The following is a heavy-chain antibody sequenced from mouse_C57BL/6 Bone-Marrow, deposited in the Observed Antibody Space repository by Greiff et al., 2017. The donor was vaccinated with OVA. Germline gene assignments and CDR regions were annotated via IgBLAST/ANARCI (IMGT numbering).Heavy chain of an antibody. V-gene: IGHV1-80*01. CDR1: GYAFSSYW. CDR2: IYPGDGDT. D-gene: IGHD4-1*01. Sequence: QVQLKESGAELVKPGASVKISCKASGYAFSSYWMNWVKQRPGKGLEWIGQIYPGDGDTNYNGKFKGKATLTADKSSSTAYMQLSSLTSEDSAVYFCARLDWDNYFDYWGQGTTLTVSS. CDR3: ARLDWDNYFDY. J-gene: IGHJ2*01.